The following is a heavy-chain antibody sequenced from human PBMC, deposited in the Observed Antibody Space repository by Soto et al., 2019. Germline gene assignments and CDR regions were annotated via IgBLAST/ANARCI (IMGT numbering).Heavy chain of an antibody. Sequence: QVQLQQWGAGLLKPSETLSLTCAVYGGSFSGYYWTWIRQPPGTGLEWIGEINHSGSTHYNPSLRTRVTISVDTSKNQSSLKLTSVTAADTAVYYCARDKLTGLFDYWGQGTLVTVSS. CDR3: ARDKLTGLFDY. J-gene: IGHJ4*02. V-gene: IGHV4-34*01. CDR1: GGSFSGYY. D-gene: IGHD2-8*02. CDR2: INHSGST.